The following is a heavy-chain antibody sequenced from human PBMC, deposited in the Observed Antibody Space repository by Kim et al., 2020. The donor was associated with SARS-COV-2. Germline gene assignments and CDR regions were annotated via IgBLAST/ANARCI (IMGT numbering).Heavy chain of an antibody. Sequence: STYYAGSGEGRFTTSRDDSKNTLYLQRNSLRAEDTAVYYCAKDPNWNDVGWGQGTLVTVSS. J-gene: IGHJ4*02. CDR3: AKDPNWNDVG. V-gene: IGHV3-23*01. CDR2: ST. D-gene: IGHD1-1*01.